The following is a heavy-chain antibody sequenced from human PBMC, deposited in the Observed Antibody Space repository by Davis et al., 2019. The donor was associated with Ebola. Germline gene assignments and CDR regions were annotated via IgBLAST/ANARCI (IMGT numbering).Heavy chain of an antibody. CDR3: AREQGRWELLGGFDN. D-gene: IGHD1-26*01. V-gene: IGHV3-30-3*01. J-gene: IGHJ5*02. CDR1: GFTFSSYA. CDR2: ISLDGSNK. Sequence: GGSLRLSCAASGFTFSSYAMHWVRQAPGTGLAWVAVISLDGSNKYYADSVKGRFTISRDNSKNTLYLEMNSLRAEETAVYYWAREQGRWELLGGFDNWGQGTLVTVSS.